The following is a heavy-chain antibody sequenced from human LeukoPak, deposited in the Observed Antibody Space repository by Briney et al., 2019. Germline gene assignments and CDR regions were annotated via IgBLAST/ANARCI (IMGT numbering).Heavy chain of an antibody. J-gene: IGHJ3*02. CDR3: ARRTGEVNAFDI. CDR1: GYTFTGYH. V-gene: IGHV1-2*02. Sequence: ASVKVSCKASGYTFTGYHMHWVRQAPGQGIESMGWINPNSGGTNYAQKFQGSVTMTRDTSISTAYMELISLISDDTAVYYCARRTGEVNAFDIWGQGTMVTVSS. D-gene: IGHD7-27*01. CDR2: INPNSGGT.